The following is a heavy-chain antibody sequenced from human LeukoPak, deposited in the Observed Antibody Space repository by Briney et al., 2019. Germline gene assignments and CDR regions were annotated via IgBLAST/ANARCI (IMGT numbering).Heavy chain of an antibody. D-gene: IGHD3-10*01. CDR3: ARVLLYGPGFPQDS. CDR1: GYTFIGYY. CDR2: INPNTGDT. J-gene: IGHJ4*02. V-gene: IGHV1-2*02. Sequence: ASVKVSCKASGYTFIGYYMHWVRQAPGQGLEWMGWINPNTGDTNYAQKFQGRVNMTRDTSISTAYMELSRLRSDDTAVYFCARVLLYGPGFPQDSWGQGTLVTVSS.